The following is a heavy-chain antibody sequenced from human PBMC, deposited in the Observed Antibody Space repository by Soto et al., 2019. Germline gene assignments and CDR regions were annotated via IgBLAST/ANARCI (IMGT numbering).Heavy chain of an antibody. CDR1: GFTFSSYA. Sequence: GGSLRLSCAASGFTFSSYAMSWGRQAPGKGLEWVSAISGSGGSTYYADSVKGRFTISRDNSKNTLYLQMNSLRAEDTAVYYCASNPWEYQLLWNYYYYGMGVWGQGTTVTVSS. CDR2: ISGSGGST. V-gene: IGHV3-23*01. D-gene: IGHD2-2*01. CDR3: ASNPWEYQLLWNYYYYGMGV. J-gene: IGHJ6*02.